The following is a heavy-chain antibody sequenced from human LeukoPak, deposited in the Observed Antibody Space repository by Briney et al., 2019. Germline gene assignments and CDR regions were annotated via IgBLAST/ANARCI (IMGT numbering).Heavy chain of an antibody. J-gene: IGHJ4*02. V-gene: IGHV1-46*03. CDR3: ASQDSSGYNLGY. CDR1: GYTFTSYY. Sequence: ASVKVSCKASGYTFTSYYMHWVRQTPGQGLEWMGIINPSGGSTSYAQKFQGRVTMTRDTSTSTVYMELSSLRSEDTAVYYCASQDSSGYNLGYWGRGTLVTVSS. D-gene: IGHD3-22*01. CDR2: INPSGGST.